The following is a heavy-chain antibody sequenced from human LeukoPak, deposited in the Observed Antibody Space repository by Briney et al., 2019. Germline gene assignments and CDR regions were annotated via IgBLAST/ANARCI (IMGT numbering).Heavy chain of an antibody. Sequence: ASVKVSCKASGYTFTCYGISWVRQAPGQGLEWMGWISAYNGNTNYAQKLQGRVTMTTDTSTSTAYMELRSLRSDDTAVYYCARSSGYDYGDNWFDPWGQGTLVTVSS. CDR3: ARSSGYDYGDNWFDP. CDR2: ISAYNGNT. CDR1: GYTFTCYG. V-gene: IGHV1-18*01. J-gene: IGHJ5*02. D-gene: IGHD5-12*01.